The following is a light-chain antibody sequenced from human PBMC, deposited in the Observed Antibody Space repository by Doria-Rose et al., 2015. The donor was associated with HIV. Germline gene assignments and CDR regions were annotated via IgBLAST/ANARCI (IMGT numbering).Light chain of an antibody. V-gene: IGKV4-1*01. CDR3: QQYYDTPS. Sequence: DIRVTQSPESLGMSLGERATLNCKSNQSLLYTSKNYLAWYQQKPGQPPKLLIYWASTRQSGVPARFGGSGSGTDFTLTIGSLEAEDVAVYYCQQYYDTPSFGPGTTVDIK. J-gene: IGKJ3*01. CDR2: WAS. CDR1: QSLLYTSKNY.